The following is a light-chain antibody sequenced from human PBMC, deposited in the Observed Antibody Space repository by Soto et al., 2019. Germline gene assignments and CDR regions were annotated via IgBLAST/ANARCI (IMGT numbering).Light chain of an antibody. CDR1: QDISNY. J-gene: IGKJ3*01. Sequence: DIQMTQSPSSLSASVGDRVTITCQASQDISNYLNWYQQKPGKAPKLLIYDASNLETGVPSRFSGSGSGTDFTLTISSLQPEDFATYFCQQTYSMPRGFTFGPGTKVDIK. V-gene: IGKV1-33*01. CDR2: DAS. CDR3: QQTYSMPRGFT.